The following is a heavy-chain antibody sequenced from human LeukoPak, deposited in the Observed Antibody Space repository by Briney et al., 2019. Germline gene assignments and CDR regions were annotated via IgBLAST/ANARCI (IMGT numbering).Heavy chain of an antibody. CDR1: GGSISSGGYY. Sequence: PSETLSLTCTVSGGSISSGGYYWSWIRQHPGKGLEWIGYIYYSGSTYYNPSLKSRLTISVDTSKNQFSLKLSSVTAADTAVYYCARDRGNYFDFWRQGTLVTVSS. CDR2: IYYSGST. V-gene: IGHV4-31*03. CDR3: ARDRGNYFDF. J-gene: IGHJ4*02.